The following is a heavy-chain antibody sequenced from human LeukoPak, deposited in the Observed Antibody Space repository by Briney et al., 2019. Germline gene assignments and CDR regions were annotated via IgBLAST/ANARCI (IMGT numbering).Heavy chain of an antibody. Sequence: ASVKVSCKASGYTFTSYGISWVRQAPGQGLEWMGWISAYNGNTNYAQKLQGRVTMTTDTSTSTAYMELRSLRSDDPAVYYCARYYDFWSGYYSAYYYYYMDVWGKGTTVTVSS. CDR3: ARYYDFWSGYYSAYYYYYMDV. CDR1: GYTFTSYG. J-gene: IGHJ6*03. V-gene: IGHV1-18*01. CDR2: ISAYNGNT. D-gene: IGHD3-3*01.